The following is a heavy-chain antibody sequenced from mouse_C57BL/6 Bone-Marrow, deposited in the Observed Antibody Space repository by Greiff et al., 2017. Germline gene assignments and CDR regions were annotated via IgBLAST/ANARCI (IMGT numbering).Heavy chain of an antibody. V-gene: IGHV5-2*01. CDR1: EYEFPSHD. CDR2: INSDGGST. D-gene: IGHD1-1*01. CDR3: ARGNYYGSRRDWYFDV. Sequence: EVMLVESGGGLVQPGESLKLSCESNEYEFPSHDMSWVRKTPEKRLELVAAINSDGGSTYYPDTMERRFIISRDNTKKTLYLQMSSLRSEDTALYYCARGNYYGSRRDWYFDVWGTGTTVTVSS. J-gene: IGHJ1*03.